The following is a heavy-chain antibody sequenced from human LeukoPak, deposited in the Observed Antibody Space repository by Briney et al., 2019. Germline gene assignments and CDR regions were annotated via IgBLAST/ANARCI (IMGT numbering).Heavy chain of an antibody. CDR3: ATDIAAAVQSFDY. Sequence: SESLSLTCGVYGGSFSGYYWSWIRQPPGKGLEWIGEINYSGSSNYNPSLESRVTISVDTSKNQFSLKLSSVTAADTAVYYCATDIAAAVQSFDYWGQGTLVTVSS. V-gene: IGHV4-34*01. CDR1: GGSFSGYY. D-gene: IGHD6-13*01. J-gene: IGHJ4*02. CDR2: INYSGSS.